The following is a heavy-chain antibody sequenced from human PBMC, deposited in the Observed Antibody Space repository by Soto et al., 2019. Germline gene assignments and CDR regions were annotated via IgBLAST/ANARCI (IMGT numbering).Heavy chain of an antibody. V-gene: IGHV3-15*07. J-gene: IGHJ4*02. CDR3: TTHYYGSGSYDMGY. Sequence: GGSLRLSCAASGFTFGNAWMNWFRQAPGKGLEWVGRIKSKTDGGTTDYAAPVKGRFTISRDDSKNTLYLQMNSLKTEDTAVYYCTTHYYGSGSYDMGYWGQGTLVTVSS. CDR1: GFTFGNAW. CDR2: IKSKTDGGTT. D-gene: IGHD3-10*01.